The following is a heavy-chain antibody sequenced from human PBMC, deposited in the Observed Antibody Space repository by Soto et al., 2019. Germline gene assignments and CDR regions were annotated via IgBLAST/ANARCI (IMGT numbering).Heavy chain of an antibody. CDR1: GFTFSSYS. Sequence: SLRLSCAASGFTFSSYSMNWVRQAPGKGLEWVSSISSSSSYIYYADSVKGRFTISRDNAKNSLYLQMNSLRAEDTAVYYCAKTAAGANYYYYYGMDVWGQGTTVTVSS. D-gene: IGHD2-2*01. V-gene: IGHV3-21*01. CDR3: AKTAAGANYYYYYGMDV. CDR2: ISSSSSYI. J-gene: IGHJ6*02.